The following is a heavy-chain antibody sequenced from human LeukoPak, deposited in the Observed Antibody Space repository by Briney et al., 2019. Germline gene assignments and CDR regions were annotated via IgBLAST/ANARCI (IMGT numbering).Heavy chain of an antibody. CDR3: VRDPWDT. V-gene: IGHV3-74*01. J-gene: IGHJ5*02. CDR2: IDNDGRRT. Sequence: GGSLRLSCVASGFTSRNYWMNWVRQVPGEGLVWVSHIDNDGRRTFYADSVEGRFTISRDNARNTVYLQMNSLRVEDTAVYFCVRDPWDTWGQGTLVTVSS. CDR1: GFTSRNYW.